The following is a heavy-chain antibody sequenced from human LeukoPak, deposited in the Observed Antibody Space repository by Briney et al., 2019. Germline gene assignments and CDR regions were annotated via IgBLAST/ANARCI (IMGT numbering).Heavy chain of an antibody. CDR3: ARVYYYDSSGYYYFDY. V-gene: IGHV1-46*01. D-gene: IGHD3-22*01. CDR1: GYTFTGYY. J-gene: IGHJ4*02. Sequence: ASVKVSCKASGYTFTGYYMHWVRQAPGQGLEWMGIINPSGGSTGYAQKFQGRVTMTRDTSTSTVYMELSSLRSEDTAVYYSARVYYYDSSGYYYFDYWGQGTLVTVSS. CDR2: INPSGGST.